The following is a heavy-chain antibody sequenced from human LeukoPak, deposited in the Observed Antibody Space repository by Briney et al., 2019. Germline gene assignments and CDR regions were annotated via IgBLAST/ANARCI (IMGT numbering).Heavy chain of an antibody. CDR2: IIPIFGTA. CDR1: GGTFSSYA. D-gene: IGHD2-2*01. V-gene: IGHV1-69*06. Sequence: ASVKVSCKASGGTFSSYAISWVRQAPGQGLEWMGGIIPIFGTANYAQKFQGRVTIIADKSTTTAYMELNSLRSEDTAIYYCARVRSSDWFDPWGQGTLVTVSS. J-gene: IGHJ5*02. CDR3: ARVRSSDWFDP.